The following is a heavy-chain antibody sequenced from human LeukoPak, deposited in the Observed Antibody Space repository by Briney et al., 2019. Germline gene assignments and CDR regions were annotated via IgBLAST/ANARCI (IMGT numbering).Heavy chain of an antibody. J-gene: IGHJ4*02. V-gene: IGHV1-2*02. D-gene: IGHD6-13*01. CDR1: GYTFTGYY. Sequence: ASVKVSCKASGYTFTGYYMHWVRQAPGQGLEWMGWINPNSGGTNYAQKFQGRVTMTRDTSISTAYMELSRLRSDDTAVYYCARDAPIVGIAAAGGDYWGQGTLVTVSS. CDR2: INPNSGGT. CDR3: ARDAPIVGIAAAGGDY.